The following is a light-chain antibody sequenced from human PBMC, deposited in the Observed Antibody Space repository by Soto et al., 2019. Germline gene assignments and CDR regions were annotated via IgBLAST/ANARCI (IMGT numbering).Light chain of an antibody. Sequence: SQSPADLTESPAARATLSCRASQNVANYLDWYQQKPGQAPRLLIYGASNRATGIPDRFSGSGSGTDFTLTISRLEPEDFAVYYCQQYGSSGTFGQGTKVDIK. CDR2: GAS. J-gene: IGKJ1*01. CDR3: QQYGSSGT. CDR1: QNVANY. V-gene: IGKV3-20*01.